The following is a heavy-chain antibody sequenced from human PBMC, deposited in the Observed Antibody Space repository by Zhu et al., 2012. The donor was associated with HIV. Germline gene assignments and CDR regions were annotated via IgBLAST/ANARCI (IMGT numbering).Heavy chain of an antibody. CDR3: LQTTFIISGLSFHI. V-gene: IGHV4-38-2*01. CDR2: IYHSGST. CDR1: GYSISSGYY. D-gene: IGHD3/OR15-3a*01. Sequence: QVQLQESGPGLVKPSETLSLTCAVSGYSISSGYYWGWIRQPPGKGLEWIGSIYHSGSTYYNPSLKSRVTISVDTSKNQFSLKLSSVTAADTAVYYCLQTTFIISGLSFHIWGQGTMVTVSS. J-gene: IGHJ3*02.